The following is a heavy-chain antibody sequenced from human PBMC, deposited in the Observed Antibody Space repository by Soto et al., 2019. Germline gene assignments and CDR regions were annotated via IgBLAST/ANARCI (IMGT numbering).Heavy chain of an antibody. CDR2: TSGTGAST. V-gene: IGHV3-23*01. D-gene: IGHD2-2*01. J-gene: IGHJ6*02. CDR3: AKDLRPAAPIPLHYGVDV. Sequence: GGSLRLSCAASGFTFSNYAMSWVRQAPGKGLEWVAGTSGTGASTYLADSVKGRFTISRDNSKSTLYLRMNSLRAEDTAVYHCAKDLRPAAPIPLHYGVDVWGQGTTVTVSS. CDR1: GFTFSNYA.